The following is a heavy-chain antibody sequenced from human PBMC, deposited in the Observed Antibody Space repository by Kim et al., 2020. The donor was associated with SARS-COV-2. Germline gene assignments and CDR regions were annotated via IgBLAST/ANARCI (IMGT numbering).Heavy chain of an antibody. J-gene: IGHJ4*02. Sequence: YYANSVKGRFTISRHNSKNTLYLQMNSLRAEDTAVYYCAKGGYGDLSFDSWGQGTLVTVSS. CDR3: AKGGYGDLSFDS. V-gene: IGHV3-53*04. D-gene: IGHD4-17*01.